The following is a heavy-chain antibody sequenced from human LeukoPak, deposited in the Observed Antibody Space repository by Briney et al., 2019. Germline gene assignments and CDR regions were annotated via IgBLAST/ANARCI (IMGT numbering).Heavy chain of an antibody. CDR3: ARDEDVYSSSYYNY. V-gene: IGHV3-74*03. CDR1: GFSSSRYW. J-gene: IGHJ4*02. CDR2: INSDGSIT. Sequence: GGSLRLSCAASGFSSSRYWMPWVRQAPGKGLVWVSRINSDGSITTYADSVKGRFTISRDNAKNTLYLQMNSLRVEDTAVYYCARDEDVYSSSYYNYWGQGTLVTVSS. D-gene: IGHD6-13*01.